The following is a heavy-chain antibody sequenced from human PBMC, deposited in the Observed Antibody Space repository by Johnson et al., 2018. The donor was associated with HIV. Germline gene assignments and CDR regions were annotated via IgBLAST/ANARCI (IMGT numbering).Heavy chain of an antibody. J-gene: IGHJ3*02. D-gene: IGHD6-19*01. CDR2: IRYDGSNK. CDR1: GFTFSSYG. Sequence: QVQLVESGGGVVQPGGSLRLSCAASGFTFSSYGMHWVRQAPGKGLEWVAFIRYDGSNKYYADSVKGQFTISRDNSKNTLYLQMNSLRAEDTAVYYCARLPGYSSGWTLGAFDIWGQGTMVTVSS. V-gene: IGHV3-30*02. CDR3: ARLPGYSSGWTLGAFDI.